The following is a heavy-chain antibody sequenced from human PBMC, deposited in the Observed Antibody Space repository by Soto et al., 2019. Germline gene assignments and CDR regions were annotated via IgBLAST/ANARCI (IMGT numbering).Heavy chain of an antibody. V-gene: IGHV3-30*14. Sequence: QVQLVESGGGVVQPGRSLRLSCAVSGFTFDSYPMHWVRQAPGKGLEWVAVVSYDGTKEYYADSVKGRFTISRDNSKSTLSLQMNSLRADDTAVYYCARAEYSSSWAPYCYYYGMDVWGQGTTVTVSS. CDR1: GFTFDSYP. CDR2: VSYDGTKE. D-gene: IGHD6-13*01. J-gene: IGHJ6*02. CDR3: ARAEYSSSWAPYCYYYGMDV.